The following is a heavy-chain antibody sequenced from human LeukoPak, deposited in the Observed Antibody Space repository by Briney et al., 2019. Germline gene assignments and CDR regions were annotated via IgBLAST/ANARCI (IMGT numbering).Heavy chain of an antibody. CDR2: IIPIFGTA. CDR1: GGTFSSYA. Sequence: ASVKVSCKASGGTFSSYAISWVRQAPGQGLEWMGGIIPIFGTANYAQKFQGRVTITTDESTSTAYMELSSLRSEDTAVYYCARDKAHSSGGRVGVDYYYGMDVWGQGTTVTVSS. V-gene: IGHV1-69*05. CDR3: ARDKAHSSGGRVGVDYYYGMDV. D-gene: IGHD2-15*01. J-gene: IGHJ6*02.